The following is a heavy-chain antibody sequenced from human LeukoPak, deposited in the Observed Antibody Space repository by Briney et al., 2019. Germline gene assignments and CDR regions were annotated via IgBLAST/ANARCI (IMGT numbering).Heavy chain of an antibody. V-gene: IGHV4-39*01. D-gene: IGHD3-22*01. CDR1: GGSISSSSYY. Sequence: NPSETLSLTCTVSGGSISSSSYYRGWIRQPPGKGLEWIGSIYYSGSTYYNPSLKSRVTISVDTSKNQFSLKLSSVTAADTAVYYCARHEFDVDYYSSGYRPFDYWGQGTLVTVSS. CDR2: IYYSGST. J-gene: IGHJ4*02. CDR3: ARHEFDVDYYSSGYRPFDY.